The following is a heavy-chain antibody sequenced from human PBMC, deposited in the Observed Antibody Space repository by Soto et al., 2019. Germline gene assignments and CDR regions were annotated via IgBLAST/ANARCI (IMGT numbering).Heavy chain of an antibody. CDR3: ARTLGDYVGRQYYYYYYGMDV. Sequence: QVQLVESGGGVVQPGRSLRLSCAASGFTFSSYGMHWVRQAPGKGLEWVAVIWYDGSNKYYADSVKGRFTISRDNSKNTLYLQMNSLRAEDTAVYYCARTLGDYVGRQYYYYYYGMDVWGQGTTVTVSS. CDR1: GFTFSSYG. D-gene: IGHD4-17*01. V-gene: IGHV3-33*01. CDR2: IWYDGSNK. J-gene: IGHJ6*02.